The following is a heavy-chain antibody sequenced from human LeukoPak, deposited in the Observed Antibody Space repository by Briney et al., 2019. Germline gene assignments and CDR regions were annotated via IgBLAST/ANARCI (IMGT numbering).Heavy chain of an antibody. CDR3: ARDSADSSSGDY. V-gene: IGHV1-2*02. D-gene: IGHD6-13*01. CDR2: INPNSGGT. Sequence: ASVNVSCKASGYTFTGYYMHWVRQAPGQGLEWMGWINPNSGGTNYAQKFQGRVTMTRDTSISTAYMELSRLRSDDTAVYYCARDSADSSSGDYWGQGTLVTVSS. CDR1: GYTFTGYY. J-gene: IGHJ4*02.